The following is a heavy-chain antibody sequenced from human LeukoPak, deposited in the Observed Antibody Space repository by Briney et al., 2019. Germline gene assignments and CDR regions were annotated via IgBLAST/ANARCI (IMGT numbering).Heavy chain of an antibody. J-gene: IGHJ5*02. V-gene: IGHV4-59*01. D-gene: IGHD2-15*01. CDR3: ARAKDFLNWFDP. CDR2: IYYSGST. CDR1: GGSISSYY. Sequence: PSETLSLTCTVSGGSISSYYWSWIRQPPGKGREWIGYIYYSGSTNYNPSLKSRVTISVDTSKNQFSLKLSSVTAADTAVYYCARAKDFLNWFDPWGQGTLVTVSS.